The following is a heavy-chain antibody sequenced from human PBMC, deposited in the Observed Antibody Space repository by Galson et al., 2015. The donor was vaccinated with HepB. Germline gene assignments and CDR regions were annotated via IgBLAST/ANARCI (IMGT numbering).Heavy chain of an antibody. CDR1: GYTFINYG. V-gene: IGHV1-18*01. J-gene: IGHJ4*02. Sequence: SVKVSCKASGYTFINYGISWVRQAPGQGLEWMGWISGYNGNTNYAQKLQGRVTMTTDTSTSTAYMELRSLRSDDTAVYYCARDLSLTTRCGGDWGQGTLVTVSS. D-gene: IGHD1-1*01. CDR2: ISGYNGNT. CDR3: ARDLSLTTRCGGD.